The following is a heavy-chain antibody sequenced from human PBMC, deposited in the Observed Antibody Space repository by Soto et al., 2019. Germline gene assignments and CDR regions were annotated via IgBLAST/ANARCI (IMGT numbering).Heavy chain of an antibody. CDR1: GFSLSTSGVG. J-gene: IGHJ5*02. CDR2: IYWDDDK. D-gene: IGHD6-13*01. CDR3: AHTLAAAGIPIWFDP. V-gene: IGHV2-5*02. Sequence: SGPTLGNPTQTLTLTFTFSGFSLSTSGVGVGWIRQPLGKALEWLALIYWDDDKRYSPSLXSRLTITKETSKKQVVLTMTNVDPLDTATYYCAHTLAAAGIPIWFDPWGQGTLVTVSS.